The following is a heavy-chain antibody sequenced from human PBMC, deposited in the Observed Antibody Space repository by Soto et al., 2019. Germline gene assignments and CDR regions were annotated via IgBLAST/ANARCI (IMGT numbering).Heavy chain of an antibody. CDR3: AGEKAGPLDY. J-gene: IGHJ4*02. D-gene: IGHD6-19*01. CDR2: MNPNSGNT. Sequence: QVQLVQSGAEVKKPGASVKVSCKASGYTFNSYDINWVRQATGQGLEWMGWMNPNSGNTGYAQKFQGTVTMTMNNSISTAYMELSILRSEDTAVYYCAGEKAGPLDYWGQGTLVTVSS. V-gene: IGHV1-8*01. CDR1: GYTFNSYD.